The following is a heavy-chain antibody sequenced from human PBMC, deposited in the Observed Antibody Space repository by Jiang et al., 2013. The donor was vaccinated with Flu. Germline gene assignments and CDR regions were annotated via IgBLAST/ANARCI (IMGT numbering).Heavy chain of an antibody. D-gene: IGHD3-3*01. J-gene: IGHJ4*02. CDR1: SYA. CDR2: IIPIFGTA. V-gene: IGHV1-69*01. CDR3: AFRVGVVITTFNFDY. Sequence: SYAISWVRQAPGQGLEWMGGIIPIFGTANYAQKFQGRVTITADESTSTAYMELSSLRSEDTAVYYCAFRVGVVITTFNFDYWGQGTLVTVSS.